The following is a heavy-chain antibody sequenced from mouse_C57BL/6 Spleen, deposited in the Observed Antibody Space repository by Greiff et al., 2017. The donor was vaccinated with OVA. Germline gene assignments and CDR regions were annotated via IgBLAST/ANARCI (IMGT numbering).Heavy chain of an antibody. D-gene: IGHD2-4*01. CDR1: GYTFTSYW. J-gene: IGHJ3*01. V-gene: IGHV1-53*01. CDR2: INPSNGGT. Sequence: QVQLQQSGTELVKPGASVKLSCKASGYTFTSYWMHWVKQRPGQGLEWIGNINPSNGGTNYNEKFKSKATLTVDKSSSTAYMQLSSLTSEDSAVYYCARPNYDYDWFAYWGQGTLVTVSA. CDR3: ARPNYDYDWFAY.